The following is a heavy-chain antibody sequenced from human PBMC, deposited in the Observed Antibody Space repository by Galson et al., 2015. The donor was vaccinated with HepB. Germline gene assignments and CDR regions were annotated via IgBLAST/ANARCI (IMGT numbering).Heavy chain of an antibody. CDR1: GFTFSSYG. CDR3: ARERRLGATYAFDI. V-gene: IGHV3-33*01. J-gene: IGHJ3*02. Sequence: SLRLSCAASGFTFSSYGMHWVRQAPGKGLEWVAVIWYDGSNKYYADSVKGRFTISRDNPKNTLYLQMNSLRAEDTAVYYCARERRLGATYAFDIWGQGTMVTVSS. D-gene: IGHD1-26*01. CDR2: IWYDGSNK.